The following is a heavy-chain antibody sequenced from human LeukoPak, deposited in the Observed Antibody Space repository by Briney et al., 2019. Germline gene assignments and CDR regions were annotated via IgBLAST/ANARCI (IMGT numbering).Heavy chain of an antibody. CDR2: IYYSGST. D-gene: IGHD6-13*01. Sequence: SETLSLTCTVSGGSISSYYWSWIRQPPGKGLEWIGYIYYSGSTNYNPSLKSRVTISVDTSKNQFSLKLSSVTAADTAVYYCARDLGGSSSWINWFDPWGQGTLVTVSS. CDR3: ARDLGGSSSWINWFDP. J-gene: IGHJ5*02. CDR1: GGSISSYY. V-gene: IGHV4-59*01.